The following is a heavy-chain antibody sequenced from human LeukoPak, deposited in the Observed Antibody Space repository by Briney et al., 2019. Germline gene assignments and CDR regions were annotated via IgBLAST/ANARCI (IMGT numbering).Heavy chain of an antibody. V-gene: IGHV4-61*02. CDR2: IYTSGST. CDR1: GGSISSGSYY. D-gene: IGHD3-22*01. Sequence: SQTLSLTCTVSGGSISSGSYYWSWIRQPAGKGLEWIGRIYTSGSTNYNPSLKSRVTISVDTSKNQFSLKLSSVTAADTAVYYCARVTDSSGYYYYFDYWGQGTLVTVSS. J-gene: IGHJ4*02. CDR3: ARVTDSSGYYYYFDY.